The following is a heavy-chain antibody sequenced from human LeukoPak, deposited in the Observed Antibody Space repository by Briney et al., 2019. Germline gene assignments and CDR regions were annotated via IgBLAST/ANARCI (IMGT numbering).Heavy chain of an antibody. D-gene: IGHD1-1*01. CDR2: INPKNGAT. Sequence: ASVKVSCKASGYTFTTHYIFWVRQAPGHGLEWMGWINPKNGATKYAQKFQGRVTMTRDTSISTAYMELRSLRSDDTAVYYCARRQGTTLNFDYWGQGTLVTVSS. V-gene: IGHV1-2*02. CDR3: ARRQGTTLNFDY. CDR1: GYTFTTHY. J-gene: IGHJ4*02.